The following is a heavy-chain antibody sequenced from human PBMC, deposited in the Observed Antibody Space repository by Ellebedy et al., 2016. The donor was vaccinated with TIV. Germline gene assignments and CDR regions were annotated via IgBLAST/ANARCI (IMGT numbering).Heavy chain of an antibody. CDR2: IYSGGST. V-gene: IGHV3-53*01. D-gene: IGHD5-24*01. J-gene: IGHJ5*02. Sequence: GESLKISCAASGFTVGNNFMSWVRQAPGKGLEWVSLIYSGGSTDYADSVKGRFIISRDSSKNTLYLQMNSLRAEDTAMYYCATQLERRGGASSWGQGTLVTVSS. CDR3: ATQLERRGGASS. CDR1: GFTVGNNF.